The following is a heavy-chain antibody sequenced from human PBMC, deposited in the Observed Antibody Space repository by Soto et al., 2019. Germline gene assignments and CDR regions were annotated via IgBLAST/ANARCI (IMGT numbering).Heavy chain of an antibody. CDR3: ARDQEGPAAMGYYYYYMDV. Sequence: GGSLRLSCAASGFTFSSYWMSWVRQAPGKGLEWVANIKQDGSEKYYVDSVKGRFTISRDNAKNSLYLQMNSLRAEDTAVYYCARDQEGPAAMGYYYYYMDVWGKGTTVTVSS. J-gene: IGHJ6*03. CDR2: IKQDGSEK. D-gene: IGHD2-2*01. CDR1: GFTFSSYW. V-gene: IGHV3-7*01.